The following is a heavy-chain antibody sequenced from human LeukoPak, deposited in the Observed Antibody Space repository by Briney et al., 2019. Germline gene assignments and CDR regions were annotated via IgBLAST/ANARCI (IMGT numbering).Heavy chain of an antibody. CDR1: GLTFTNAW. CDR2: IKSKTDGRTT. Sequence: PGGSLRLSCAASGLTFTNAWMRWVRQAPGKGLEWVGRIKSKTDGRTTAYAAPVKVRFTSSRDNSKTSLYLQMHSLKTADTAIYYCSSSAGYYDLSGYQVGPLDSWGQGTLVTASS. D-gene: IGHD3-22*01. V-gene: IGHV3-15*01. J-gene: IGHJ4*02. CDR3: SSSAGYYDLSGYQVGPLDS.